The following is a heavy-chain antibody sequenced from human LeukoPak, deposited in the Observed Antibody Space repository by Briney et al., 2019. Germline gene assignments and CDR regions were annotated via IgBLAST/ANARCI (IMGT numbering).Heavy chain of an antibody. CDR2: IYPGNADA. D-gene: IGHD3-22*01. Sequence: GESLKISCKASGYSLINHWIGWVRQKPGKGLDWMGIIYPGNADATYSPSFQGQVTISADKSTTTVYLQWSSLKASDTAMYYCARQGSYDNSGYSFDYWSQGTLVTVSS. CDR1: GYSLINHW. CDR3: ARQGSYDNSGYSFDY. J-gene: IGHJ4*02. V-gene: IGHV5-51*01.